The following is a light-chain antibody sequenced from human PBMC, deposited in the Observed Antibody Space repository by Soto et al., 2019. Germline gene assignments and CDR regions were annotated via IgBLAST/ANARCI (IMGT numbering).Light chain of an antibody. CDR3: QQRSNWPST. V-gene: IGKV3-11*01. CDR1: QSVSSY. CDR2: DAS. Sequence: ETVLTQSPATLSLSPGERATLSCRASQSVSSYLAWHQQKPGQAPRLLIYDASNRATGIPARFSGSGSGTDFTLTISSLEPEDFAVYYCQQRSNWPSTFGGGTKVDIK. J-gene: IGKJ4*01.